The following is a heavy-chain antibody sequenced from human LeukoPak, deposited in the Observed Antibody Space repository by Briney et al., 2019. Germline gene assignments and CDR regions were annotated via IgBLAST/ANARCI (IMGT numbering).Heavy chain of an antibody. J-gene: IGHJ4*02. CDR1: GFTFSTYW. Sequence: GGSLRLSCAASGFTFSTYWMTWVRQPPGKGLEWVANIKHDGSEQYYVAFVKGRFTISRDNAKNSLFLQMSSLRAEDTAMYCCATNSGWRIDYWGPGTLVTVSS. V-gene: IGHV3-7*02. CDR3: ATNSGWRIDY. CDR2: IKHDGSEQ. D-gene: IGHD1-1*01.